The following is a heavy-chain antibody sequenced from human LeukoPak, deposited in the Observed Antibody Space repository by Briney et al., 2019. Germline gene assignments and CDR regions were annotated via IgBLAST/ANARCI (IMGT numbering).Heavy chain of an antibody. CDR3: AKWAEIYCSGGSYSSFDY. CDR1: GFSFSSYG. CDR2: IRYDGSNK. Sequence: PVGSLRLSCAASGFSFSSYGRHWVRQAPGKGLEWVAFIRYDGSNKYYADSVKGRFIISRDNSKNMLYLQMNSLRAEDTVVYYCAKWAEIYCSGGSYSSFDYWGQGALVTVSS. D-gene: IGHD2-15*01. J-gene: IGHJ4*02. V-gene: IGHV3-30*02.